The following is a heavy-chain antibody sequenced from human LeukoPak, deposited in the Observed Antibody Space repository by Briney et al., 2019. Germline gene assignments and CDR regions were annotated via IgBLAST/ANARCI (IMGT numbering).Heavy chain of an antibody. CDR1: GGSISNYY. V-gene: IGHV4-59*08. D-gene: IGHD2-15*01. CDR3: ARHPFATPFDY. Sequence: TSETLSLTCTVSGGSISNYYWNWIRQPAGKGLEWIGYAYYSGHTNYNSSLKSRVTMSLDTSKSQFSLRLSSVTAADTAVYFCARHPFATPFDYWGPGTLVTVSS. CDR2: AYYSGHT. J-gene: IGHJ4*02.